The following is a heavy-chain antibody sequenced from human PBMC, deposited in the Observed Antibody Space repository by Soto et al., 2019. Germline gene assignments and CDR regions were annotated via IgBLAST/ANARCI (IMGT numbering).Heavy chain of an antibody. CDR2: IYTSGST. J-gene: IGHJ5*02. Sequence: SETRSLTCTVSGGSISSYYWSWIRQPAGKGLEWIGRIYTSGSTNYNPSLKSRVTMSVDTSKNQFSLKLSSVTAADTAVYYCARDLYYYDSSGYYHNWFDPWGQGTLVTVSS. D-gene: IGHD3-22*01. CDR1: GGSISSYY. CDR3: ARDLYYYDSSGYYHNWFDP. V-gene: IGHV4-4*07.